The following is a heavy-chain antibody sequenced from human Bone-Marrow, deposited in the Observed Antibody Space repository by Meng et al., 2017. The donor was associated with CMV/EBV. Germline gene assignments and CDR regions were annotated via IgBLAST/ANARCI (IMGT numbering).Heavy chain of an antibody. V-gene: IGHV1-69*05. CDR1: GGTFSSYA. CDR2: IIPIFGTA. D-gene: IGHD7-27*01. Sequence: SVKVSCKASGGTFSSYAISWVRQAPGQGLEWMGGIIPIFGTANYAQKFQGRVTITTDKSTSTAYMELSSLRSEDTAVYYCARGGEGPPRAYNWFDPWGQGTLVTVSS. J-gene: IGHJ5*02. CDR3: ARGGEGPPRAYNWFDP.